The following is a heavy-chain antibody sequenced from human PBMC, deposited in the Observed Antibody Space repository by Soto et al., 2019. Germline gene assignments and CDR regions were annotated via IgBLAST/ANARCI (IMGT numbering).Heavy chain of an antibody. D-gene: IGHD2-2*01. CDR3: AKGYCSSAKCYTYSYMDV. V-gene: IGHV3-9*01. Sequence: EVVLVESGGGLVQPGRSLRLSCAASGFNFDEYAMRWVRQGPGKGLEWVSGISWNRGTIVYADSVKGRFTISRDNAKNFLYLEMNSLGAEDTALYYCAKGYCSSAKCYTYSYMDVWGKGTTVTVSS. J-gene: IGHJ6*03. CDR1: GFNFDEYA. CDR2: ISWNRGTI.